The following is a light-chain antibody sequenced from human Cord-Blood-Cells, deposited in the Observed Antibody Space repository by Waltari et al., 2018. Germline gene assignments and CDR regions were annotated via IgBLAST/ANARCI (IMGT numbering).Light chain of an antibody. Sequence: EIAMTQTPATLSVSPGERATPSCRASQSVSSNLAWYQQKPGQAPRLLIYGASTRATGIPARFSGSGSGTEFTLTISSLQSEDFAVYYCQQYNNWPPWTFGQGTKVEIK. CDR3: QQYNNWPPWT. CDR2: GAS. V-gene: IGKV3-15*01. J-gene: IGKJ1*01. CDR1: QSVSSN.